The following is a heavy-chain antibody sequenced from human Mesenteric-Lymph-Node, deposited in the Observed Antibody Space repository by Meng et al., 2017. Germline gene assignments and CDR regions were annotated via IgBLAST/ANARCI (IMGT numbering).Heavy chain of an antibody. Sequence: QAQVQVSGRGLVKSLQTLSLSCTVSGGSTSSRGYYCSWIRQHPGKGLEFIGYLYYTGSTYYNPSLKRRVTISMDTSKNQFSLRLSSVTAADTAVYYCARNYYFDYWGQGTLVTVSS. J-gene: IGHJ4*02. CDR1: GGSTSSRGYY. CDR3: ARNYYFDY. CDR2: LYYTGST. V-gene: IGHV4-30-4*01.